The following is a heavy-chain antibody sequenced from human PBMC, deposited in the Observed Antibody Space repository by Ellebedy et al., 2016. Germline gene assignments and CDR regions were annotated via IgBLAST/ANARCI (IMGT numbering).Heavy chain of an antibody. Sequence: SETLSLTCTVSGGSISPNYWAWIRQPPGKGLEWIGYIYYSGSTNYNPSLKSRVTISVDTSKNQFSLKLSSVTAADTAVYYCARGDVLGSSLDYWGQGTLVTVSS. CDR1: GGSISPNY. J-gene: IGHJ4*02. D-gene: IGHD3-16*01. CDR2: IYYSGST. CDR3: ARGDVLGSSLDY. V-gene: IGHV4-59*01.